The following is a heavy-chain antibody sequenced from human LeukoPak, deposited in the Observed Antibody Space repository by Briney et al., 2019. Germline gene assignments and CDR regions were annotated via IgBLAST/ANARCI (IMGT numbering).Heavy chain of an antibody. D-gene: IGHD6-13*01. V-gene: IGHV4-4*07. CDR3: ARGRGIAAAGRYFDY. J-gene: IGHJ4*02. Sequence: SSETLSLTCTVSGGSSSTYYWSWIRQPAGKGLEWIGRIYTSGSTNYDPSLKSRVTMSVDTSKNQFSLKLSSVTAADTAVYYCARGRGIAAAGRYFDYWGQGTLVTVSS. CDR2: IYTSGST. CDR1: GGSSSTYY.